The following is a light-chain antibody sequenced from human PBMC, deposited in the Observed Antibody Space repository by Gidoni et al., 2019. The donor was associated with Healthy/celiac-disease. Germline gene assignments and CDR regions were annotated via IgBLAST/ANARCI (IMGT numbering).Light chain of an antibody. CDR3: QQYDNLPLT. J-gene: IGKJ4*01. Sequence: DIQLTPSPSSLSASVGDRVTITCQASQDTSNYLNWYQQKPGKAPKLLIYDAANLETGVPSRFSGSGSGTDFTFTISRLQPEYIATYYCQQYDNLPLTFGGGTKVEIK. CDR2: DAA. V-gene: IGKV1-33*01. CDR1: QDTSNY.